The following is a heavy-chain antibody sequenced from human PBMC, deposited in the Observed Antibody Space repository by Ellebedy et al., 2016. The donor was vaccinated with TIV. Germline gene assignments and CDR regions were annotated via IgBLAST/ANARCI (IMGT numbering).Heavy chain of an antibody. CDR1: GGSISPYY. D-gene: IGHD6-6*01. CDR2: IYYSGST. Sequence: MPSETLSLTCTVSGGSISPYYWSWIRQPPGKGLEWIGSIYYSGSTYYNPSLKSRDTISIDTSKTQFSLKLSSVTAADTAMYYCASANVAAPLAYWGQGTLVTVSS. V-gene: IGHV4-59*01. CDR3: ASANVAAPLAY. J-gene: IGHJ4*02.